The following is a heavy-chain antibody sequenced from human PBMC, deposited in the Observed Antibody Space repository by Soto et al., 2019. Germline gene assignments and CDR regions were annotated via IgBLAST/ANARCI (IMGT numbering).Heavy chain of an antibody. J-gene: IGHJ6*03. CDR2: IYYTGST. Sequence: QVQLQESGPGLVKPSQTLSLTCTVSGGSISSGGYYWSWIRQHPGKGLEWIGYIYYTGSTYYNPSLKSRVTISVDTSKNQFSLQLSSVTAADSAVYYCARESRDFYYYYLDVWGKGTPVTVSS. V-gene: IGHV4-31*03. CDR3: ARESRDFYYYYLDV. CDR1: GGSISSGGYY.